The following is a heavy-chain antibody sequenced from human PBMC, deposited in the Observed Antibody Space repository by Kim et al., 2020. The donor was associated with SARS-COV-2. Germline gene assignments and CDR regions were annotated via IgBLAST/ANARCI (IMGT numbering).Heavy chain of an antibody. J-gene: IGHJ3*02. V-gene: IGHV1-18*01. CDR2: ISAYNGNT. CDR1: GYTFTSYG. Sequence: ASVKVSCKASGYTFTSYGISWVRQAPGQGLEWMGWISAYNGNTNYAQKLQGRVTMTTDTSTSTAYMELRSLRSDDTAVYYCARDSYYYDSSGHTRDAFDIWGQGTMVTVSS. CDR3: ARDSYYYDSSGHTRDAFDI. D-gene: IGHD3-22*01.